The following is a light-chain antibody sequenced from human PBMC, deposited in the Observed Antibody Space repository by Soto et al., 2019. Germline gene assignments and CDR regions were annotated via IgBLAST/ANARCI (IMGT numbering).Light chain of an antibody. Sequence: QSALTQPASVSGSPGQSITISCTGTSSDVGGYNYVSWFQQYPGKAPKLMIYDVSNRPSGVSNRFSGSKSGNTASLTISGLQAEDEADYYCSSYTSSSTPVYLFGTGTQLTVL. CDR1: SSDVGGYNY. J-gene: IGLJ1*01. CDR2: DVS. V-gene: IGLV2-14*01. CDR3: SSYTSSSTPVYL.